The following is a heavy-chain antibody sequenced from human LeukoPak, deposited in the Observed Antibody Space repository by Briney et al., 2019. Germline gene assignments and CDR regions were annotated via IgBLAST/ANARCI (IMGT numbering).Heavy chain of an antibody. CDR2: INTNTGNP. J-gene: IGHJ5*02. D-gene: IGHD5-18*01. V-gene: IGHV7-4-1*02. Sequence: ASVKVSCKASGYTFTSNYIHWVRQAPGQGLEWMGWINTNTGNPTYAQGFTGRFVFSLDTSVSTAYLQISSLKAEDTAVYYCARDLGGYSYGSNWFDPWGQGTLVTVSS. CDR3: ARDLGGYSYGSNWFDP. CDR1: GYTFTSNY.